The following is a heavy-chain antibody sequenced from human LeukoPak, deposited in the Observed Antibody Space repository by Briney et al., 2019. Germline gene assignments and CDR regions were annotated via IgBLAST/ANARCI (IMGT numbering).Heavy chain of an antibody. CDR1: GYSISSGYY. J-gene: IGHJ4*02. D-gene: IGHD5-24*01. V-gene: IGHV3-11*06. CDR2: ISSSSSYT. CDR3: ARDLVEYIGWLDY. Sequence: LSLTCAVSGYSISSGYYWGWIRQPPGKGLEWVSYISSSSSYTNYADSVKGRFTISRDNAKNSLYLQMNSLRAEDTAVYYCARDLVEYIGWLDYWGQGTLVTVSS.